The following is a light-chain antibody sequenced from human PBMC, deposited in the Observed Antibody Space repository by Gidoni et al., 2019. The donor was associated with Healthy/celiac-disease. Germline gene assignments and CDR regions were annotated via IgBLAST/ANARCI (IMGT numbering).Light chain of an antibody. CDR1: QSVSSY. Sequence: ENLFTQSPATLALSPGERATLSCRASQSVSSYLAWYQQKPGQAPRLLIYDASNRATGIPARFSGSGSGTDFTLTISSLEPEDFAVYYCQQRSNWPRTFGQGTKVEIK. J-gene: IGKJ1*01. CDR3: QQRSNWPRT. V-gene: IGKV3-11*01. CDR2: DAS.